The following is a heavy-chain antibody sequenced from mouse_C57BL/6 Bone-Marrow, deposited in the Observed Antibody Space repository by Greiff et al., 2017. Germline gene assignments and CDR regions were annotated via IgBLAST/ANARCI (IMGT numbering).Heavy chain of an antibody. V-gene: IGHV1-78*01. J-gene: IGHJ3*01. Sequence: VQLQQSDAELVKPGASVKISCKVSGYTFTDHTIHWMKQRPEQGLEWIGYIYPRDGSTEYNEKFKGKAKLTADEYSSTAYMQLNSLTSEDSAIDFCARHYDYDWFAYWGQGTLVTVSA. CDR3: ARHYDYDWFAY. D-gene: IGHD2-4*01. CDR1: GYTFTDHT. CDR2: IYPRDGST.